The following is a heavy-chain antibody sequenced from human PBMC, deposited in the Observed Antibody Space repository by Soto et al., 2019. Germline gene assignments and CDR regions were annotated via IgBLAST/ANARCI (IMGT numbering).Heavy chain of an antibody. CDR2: IYYSGST. J-gene: IGHJ5*02. CDR3: ARHLKQQLARGWFDP. CDR1: GGSISSSSYC. V-gene: IGHV4-39*01. D-gene: IGHD6-13*01. Sequence: PSETLSLTCTVSGGSISSSSYCWGWIRQPPGKGLEWIGSIYYSGSTYYNPSLKSRVTISVDTSKNQFSLKLSSVTAADTAVYYCARHLKQQLARGWFDPWGQGTLVTVSS.